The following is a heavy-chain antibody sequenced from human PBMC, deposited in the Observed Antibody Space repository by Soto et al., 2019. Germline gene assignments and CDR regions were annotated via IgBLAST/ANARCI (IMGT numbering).Heavy chain of an antibody. CDR2: INAVGSQV. Sequence: EVQLVESGGGLVQPGGSLRLSCGVSGLSFSSSWMSWVRQAPGKGLEWVADINAVGSQVLYAASVMGRFTVSRDNAKKSLFLQMNSLRVEDTVFYYCARDPAWGYLDYWGLGTLVTVSS. CDR1: GLSFSSSW. CDR3: ARDPAWGYLDY. V-gene: IGHV3-7*01. J-gene: IGHJ4*02. D-gene: IGHD7-27*01.